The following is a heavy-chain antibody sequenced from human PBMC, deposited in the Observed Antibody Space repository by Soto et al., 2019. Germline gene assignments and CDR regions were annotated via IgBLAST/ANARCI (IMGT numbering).Heavy chain of an antibody. CDR3: ARHVQGYCSSTSCFYGMDV. CDR1: GGSIISSSYY. J-gene: IGHJ6*02. CDR2: IYYSGST. D-gene: IGHD2-2*01. Sequence: PSETLSLTCTVSGGSIISSSYYCVWIRQPPWNGLEWIGSIYYSGSTYYNPSLKSRVTISVDTSKNQFSLKLSSVTAADTAVYYCARHVQGYCSSTSCFYGMDVWGQGTTVTVSS. V-gene: IGHV4-39*01.